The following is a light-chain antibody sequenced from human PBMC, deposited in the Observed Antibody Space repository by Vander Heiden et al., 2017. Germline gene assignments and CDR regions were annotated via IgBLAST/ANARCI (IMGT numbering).Light chain of an antibody. CDR3: AAWDDSLNGVV. CDR1: SSNIGSNT. CDR2: SNN. J-gene: IGLJ2*01. Sequence: SVLTQPPSASGTPGQRVTIPCSGSSSNIGSNTVNWYQQLPGTAPKLLIYSNNQRPSGVPDRFSGSKSGTSASLAISGLQSEDEADYYCAAWDDSLNGVVFGGGTKLTVL. V-gene: IGLV1-44*01.